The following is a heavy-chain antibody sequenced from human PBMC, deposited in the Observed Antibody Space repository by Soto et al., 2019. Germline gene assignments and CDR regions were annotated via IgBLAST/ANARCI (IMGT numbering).Heavy chain of an antibody. D-gene: IGHD6-19*01. V-gene: IGHV3-64*01. Sequence: EVQLVESGGGLVQPGGSLRLSCAASGFTFTSYAMHWVRQAPGKGLEYVSAISSNGGSTYYANSVKGRFIISRDNSKNTLYLQMGSLRAEDMAVYYCARQWLDSYYFDYWGQGTLVTVSS. J-gene: IGHJ4*02. CDR3: ARQWLDSYYFDY. CDR2: ISSNGGST. CDR1: GFTFTSYA.